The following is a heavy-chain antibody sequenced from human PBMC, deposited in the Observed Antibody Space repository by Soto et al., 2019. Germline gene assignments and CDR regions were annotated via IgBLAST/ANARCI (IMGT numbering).Heavy chain of an antibody. CDR2: IYSDDYT. Sequence: GGSLRLSCEASGFTVSSSYMSWVRQVPGKGLEWVSIIYSDDYTYYAASVKGRFAISRDNSRNTLYLQMNSLRVEDTAVYYYGSGSYYLTIRVRKVWFDPWGQGTLVTVSS. V-gene: IGHV3-66*01. CDR1: GFTVSSSY. J-gene: IGHJ5*02. CDR3: GSGSYYLTIRVRKVWFDP. D-gene: IGHD3-10*01.